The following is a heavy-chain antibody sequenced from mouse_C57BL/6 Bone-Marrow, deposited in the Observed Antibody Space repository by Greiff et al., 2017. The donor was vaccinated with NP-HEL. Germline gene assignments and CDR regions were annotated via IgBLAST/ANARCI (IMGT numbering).Heavy chain of an antibody. D-gene: IGHD2-4*01. V-gene: IGHV2-2*01. CDR2: IWSGGST. CDR1: GFSLTSYG. CDR3: ARNGLQQDWYFDV. Sequence: VQLVESGPGLVQPSQSLSITCTVSGFSLTSYGVHWVRQSPGKGLEWLGVIWSGGSTDYNAAFISRLSISKDNSKSQVFFKMNSLQADDTAIYYCARNGLQQDWYFDVWGTGTTVTVSS. J-gene: IGHJ1*03.